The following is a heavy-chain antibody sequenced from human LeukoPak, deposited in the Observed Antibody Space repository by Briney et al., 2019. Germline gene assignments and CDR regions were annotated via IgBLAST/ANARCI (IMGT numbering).Heavy chain of an antibody. CDR2: ISHGGGT. Sequence: PSETLSLTCTVSADSVSRGGYYWSWIRQPPGKGLEWIGYISHGGGTYYNPSLKSRVAISVDRSKNQFSLNLDSVTAADTAMYYCARSMAEAGTVYYYMDVWGKGTTVTVSS. D-gene: IGHD6-13*01. J-gene: IGHJ6*03. V-gene: IGHV4-30-2*01. CDR1: ADSVSRGGYY. CDR3: ARSMAEAGTVYYYMDV.